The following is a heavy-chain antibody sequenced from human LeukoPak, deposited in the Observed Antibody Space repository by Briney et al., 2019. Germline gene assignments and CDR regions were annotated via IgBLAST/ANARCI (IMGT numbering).Heavy chain of an antibody. CDR2: ISSSSSTI. CDR1: GFTFSSYS. J-gene: IGHJ4*02. V-gene: IGHV3-48*04. D-gene: IGHD6-25*01. CDR3: ARDGSGFDY. Sequence: GGSLRLSCAASGFTFSSYSMNWVRQAPGKGLEWVSYISSSSSTIYYADSVKGRFTISRDNAKNSLYLQMNSLRAEDTAVYYCARDGSGFDYWGQGTLVTVSS.